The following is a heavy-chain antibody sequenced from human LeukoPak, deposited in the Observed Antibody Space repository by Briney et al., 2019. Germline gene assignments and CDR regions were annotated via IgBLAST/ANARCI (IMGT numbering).Heavy chain of an antibody. CDR2: INPDGTYI. CDR1: GFTVSRDW. J-gene: IGHJ4*02. D-gene: IGHD1-26*01. V-gene: IGHV3-74*01. CDR3: SKDLGL. Sequence: GGSLRLSCAASGFTVSRDWMYWVRQVPGKGPVWVSRINPDGTYIDYADSVKGRLTISRDDAKNTVYLQMNSLRADDTALYYCSKDLGLWGQGTLVTVSS.